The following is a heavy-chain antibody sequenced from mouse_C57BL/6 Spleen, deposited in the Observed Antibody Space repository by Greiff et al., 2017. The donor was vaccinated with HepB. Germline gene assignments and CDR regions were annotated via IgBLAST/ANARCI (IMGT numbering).Heavy chain of an antibody. D-gene: IGHD1-1*01. Sequence: EVHLVESGAELVRPGASVKLSCTASGFNIKDYYMHWVKQRPEQGLEWIGRIDPEDGDTEYAPKFQGKATMTADTSSNTAYLQLSSLTSEDTAVYYCTPTVVARNWYFDVWGTGTTVTVSS. J-gene: IGHJ1*03. CDR3: TPTVVARNWYFDV. CDR1: GFNIKDYY. CDR2: IDPEDGDT. V-gene: IGHV14-1*01.